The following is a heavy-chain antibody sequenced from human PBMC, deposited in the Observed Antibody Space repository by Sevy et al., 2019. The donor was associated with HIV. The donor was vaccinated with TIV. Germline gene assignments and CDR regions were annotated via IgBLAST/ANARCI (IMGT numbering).Heavy chain of an antibody. CDR1: GFTFRSYT. CDR3: ARVRQYDTRDFDY. D-gene: IGHD3-22*01. CDR2: ISSSGSYI. V-gene: IGHV3-21*01. Sequence: GGSLRLSCVASGFTFRSYTMKWVRQAPGKGLECVSSISSSGSYIYYADSVKGRFTISRDDAKNSLYLQMNTLRAEDAALYYCARVRQYDTRDFDYWGQGTLVTVSS. J-gene: IGHJ4*02.